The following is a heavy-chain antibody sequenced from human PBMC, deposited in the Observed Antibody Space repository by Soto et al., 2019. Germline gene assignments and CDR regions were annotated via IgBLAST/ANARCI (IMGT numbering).Heavy chain of an antibody. CDR1: GFTFTTYW. Sequence: EVQLVESGGGLAQPGGSLRLSCVASGFTFTTYWMSWVRQAPGKGLEWVANIRQDGGAQYYVDSVKGRFTISRDNAKNSGYLQMDGLRAEDTAVYYCVRGGHGSGSYLGSYWGQGILVTVSS. J-gene: IGHJ4*02. CDR2: IRQDGGAQ. CDR3: VRGGHGSGSYLGSY. D-gene: IGHD3-10*01. V-gene: IGHV3-7*03.